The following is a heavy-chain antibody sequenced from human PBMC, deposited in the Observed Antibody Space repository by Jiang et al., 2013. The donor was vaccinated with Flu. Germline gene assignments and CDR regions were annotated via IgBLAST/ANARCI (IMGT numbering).Heavy chain of an antibody. CDR3: AHSSRGDFWSGYSFPFDY. V-gene: IGHV2-5*02. J-gene: IGHJ4*02. CDR2: IYWDDDK. CDR1: GFSLSTSGVG. Sequence: KPTQTLTLTCTFSGFSLSTSGVGVGWIRQPPGKALEWLALIYWDDDKRYSPSLKSRLTITKDTSKNQVVLTMTNMDPVDTATYYCAHSSRGDFWSGYSFPFDYWGQGTLVTVSS. D-gene: IGHD3-3*01.